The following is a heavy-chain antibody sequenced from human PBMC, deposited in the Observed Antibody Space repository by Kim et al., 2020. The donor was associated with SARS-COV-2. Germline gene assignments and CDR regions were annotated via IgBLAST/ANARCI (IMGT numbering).Heavy chain of an antibody. Sequence: GESLKISCKGSGYSFTSYWIGWVRQMPGKGLEWMGIIYPGDSDTRYSPSFQGQVTISADKSISTAYLQWSSLKASDTAMYYCARAPLEYSSSPRGFRVFDYWGQGTLVTVSS. D-gene: IGHD6-6*01. V-gene: IGHV5-51*01. CDR1: GYSFTSYW. CDR2: IYPGDSDT. J-gene: IGHJ4*02. CDR3: ARAPLEYSSSPRGFRVFDY.